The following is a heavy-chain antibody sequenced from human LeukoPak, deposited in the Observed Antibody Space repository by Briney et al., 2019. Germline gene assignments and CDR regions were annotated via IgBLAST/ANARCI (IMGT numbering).Heavy chain of an antibody. CDR1: GFTFSSYA. Sequence: GGSLRLSCAASGFTFSSYAMHWVRQAPGKGLEYVSAISSNGGSTYYANSVKGRFTISRDSSKNTLYLQMGSLRAEDMAVYYCARDGGAPTHFDYWGQGTLVTVSS. CDR3: ARDGGAPTHFDY. CDR2: ISSNGGST. V-gene: IGHV3-64*01. J-gene: IGHJ4*02. D-gene: IGHD3-16*01.